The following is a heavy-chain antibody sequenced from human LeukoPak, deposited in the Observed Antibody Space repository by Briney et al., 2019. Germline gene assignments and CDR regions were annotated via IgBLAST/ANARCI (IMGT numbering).Heavy chain of an antibody. CDR2: LNPSGGNT. CDR1: GYIFTSYY. Sequence: ASVTVSCKASGYIFTSYYLHWVRQAPGQGLEWMGILNPSGGNTSYAQQFQGRVTMTRDTSTSTVYLELGSLRSEDTAVYYCARDLLLTYDILTGLLGYWGQGTLVTVSS. CDR3: ARDLLLTYDILTGLLGY. D-gene: IGHD3-9*01. J-gene: IGHJ4*02. V-gene: IGHV1-46*01.